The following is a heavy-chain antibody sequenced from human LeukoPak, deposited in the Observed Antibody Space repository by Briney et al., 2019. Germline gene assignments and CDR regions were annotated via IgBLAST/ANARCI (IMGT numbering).Heavy chain of an antibody. CDR1: GFTFSSYS. J-gene: IGHJ4*02. Sequence: GGSLRLPYAASGFTFSSYSMNWVRQAPGKGLEWVSYISSSSSTIYYADSVKGRFTIFRDNAKNSLYLQMNSLRAEDTAVYYCATSLLLWFGELWGQGTLVTVSS. CDR2: ISSSSSTI. D-gene: IGHD3-10*01. CDR3: ATSLLLWFGEL. V-gene: IGHV3-48*04.